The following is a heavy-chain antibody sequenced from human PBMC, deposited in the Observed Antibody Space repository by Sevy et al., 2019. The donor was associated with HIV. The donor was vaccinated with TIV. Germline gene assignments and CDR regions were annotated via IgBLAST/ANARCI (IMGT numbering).Heavy chain of an antibody. D-gene: IGHD4-17*01. J-gene: IGHJ4*02. Sequence: GGSLSLSCAASGFTFSNAWMSWVRQAPGKGLEWVARIKSKTDGGTTDYAAPVKGRFTISRDDSKNTLYLQMNSLKTEDTAVYYCTTDPYGARNYWGQGTLVTVSS. CDR2: IKSKTDGGTT. V-gene: IGHV3-15*01. CDR1: GFTFSNAW. CDR3: TTDPYGARNY.